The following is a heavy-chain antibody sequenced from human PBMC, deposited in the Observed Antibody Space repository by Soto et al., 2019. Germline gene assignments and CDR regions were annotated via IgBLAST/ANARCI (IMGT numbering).Heavy chain of an antibody. CDR3: KAAAGTGFDY. V-gene: IGHV1-69*13. J-gene: IGHJ4*02. CDR1: GGTFSSYA. Sequence: ASVKVSCKASGGTFSSYAISWVRQAPGQGLEWMGGIIPILGTANYAQKFQGRVTITADESTSTAYMELSSLRSEDTAVYYCKAAAGTGFDYWGQGTLVTVSS. D-gene: IGHD6-13*01. CDR2: IIPILGTA.